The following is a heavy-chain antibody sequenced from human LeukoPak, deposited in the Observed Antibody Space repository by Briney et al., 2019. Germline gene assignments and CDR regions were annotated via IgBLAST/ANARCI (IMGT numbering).Heavy chain of an antibody. Sequence: SETLSLTCTVSGGSISSSSYYWGWIRQPPGKGLEWIGSIYYSGSTYYNPSLKSRVTISVDTSKNQFSLKLSSVTAADTAVYYCARRSVAHLDYWGQGTLVTVSS. V-gene: IGHV4-39*01. J-gene: IGHJ4*02. CDR3: ARRSVAHLDY. CDR2: IYYSGST. CDR1: GGSISSSSYY. D-gene: IGHD6-19*01.